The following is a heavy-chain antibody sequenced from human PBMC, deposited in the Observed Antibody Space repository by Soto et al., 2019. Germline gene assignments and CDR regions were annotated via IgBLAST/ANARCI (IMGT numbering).Heavy chain of an antibody. Sequence: GESLKICWKGSGYSFSSYWISGVRQMPGKGLEWMGRIDPSDSYTNYSPSFQGHVTISADKSISTAYLQWGSLKASDTAMYYCARLPVYCSSTSCYARHYYGMAVWGQGTTVTVSS. V-gene: IGHV5-10-1*01. CDR2: IDPSDSYT. J-gene: IGHJ6*02. CDR1: GYSFSSYW. CDR3: ARLPVYCSSTSCYARHYYGMAV. D-gene: IGHD2-2*01.